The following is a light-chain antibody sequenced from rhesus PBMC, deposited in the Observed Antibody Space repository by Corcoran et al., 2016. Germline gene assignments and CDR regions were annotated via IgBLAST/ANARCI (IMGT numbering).Light chain of an antibody. CDR1: QSVSSY. V-gene: IGKV3-24*04. Sequence: EIVMTQSPATLALSPGERATLSCRASQSVSSYLAWYQQKPGQAPGLLIDGASSRATGIPDRFSGSGSGTEFTLTISSLEPEDVGVYFCLQSSDWPRTFGQGTKVEIK. CDR3: LQSSDWPRT. J-gene: IGKJ1*01. CDR2: GAS.